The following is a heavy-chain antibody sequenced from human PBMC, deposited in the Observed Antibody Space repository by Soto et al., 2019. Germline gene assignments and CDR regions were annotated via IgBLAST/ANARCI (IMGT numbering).Heavy chain of an antibody. J-gene: IGHJ4*02. V-gene: IGHV3-33*01. CDR2: IWYDGSNE. CDR1: GFTFSSYG. D-gene: IGHD6-19*01. Sequence: LRLSCAASGFTFSSYGIHWVRQAPGKGLEWVAVIWYDGSNENYADSVKGRFTISRDNSKNTLYLQMNSLRAEDTALYYCARDRRGSGWYDYFDYWGQGTLVTVSS. CDR3: ARDRRGSGWYDYFDY.